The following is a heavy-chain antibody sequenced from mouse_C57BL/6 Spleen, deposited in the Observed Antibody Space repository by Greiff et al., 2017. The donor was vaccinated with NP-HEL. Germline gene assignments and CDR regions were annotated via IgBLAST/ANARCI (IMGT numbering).Heavy chain of an antibody. V-gene: IGHV1-53*01. CDR1: GYTFTSYL. CDR3: ASKLFYAMDY. Sequence: QVQLQQSGTELVKPGASVKLSCTASGYTFTSYLIHWVKQRPGQGLEWIGNINPSNGGTNYNEKFRSKATLTVDKSSSTVYMQLSSLTSEDSAVYYCASKLFYAMDYWGQGTSVTVSS. J-gene: IGHJ4*01. CDR2: INPSNGGT.